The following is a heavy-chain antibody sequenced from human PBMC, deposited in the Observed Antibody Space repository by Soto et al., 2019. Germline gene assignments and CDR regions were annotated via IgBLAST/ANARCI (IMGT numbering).Heavy chain of an antibody. J-gene: IGHJ5*02. V-gene: IGHV3-33*01. CDR3: ASSIS. CDR2: IWYDGSNQ. Sequence: LRLSCEASGFIFSSYGMHWVRQAPGKGLEWVAVIWYDGSNQNYADSVKGRFTITRDNSKNTLHLQMNSLRAEDTAVYYCASSISWGQGTLVTVSS. CDR1: GFIFSSYG.